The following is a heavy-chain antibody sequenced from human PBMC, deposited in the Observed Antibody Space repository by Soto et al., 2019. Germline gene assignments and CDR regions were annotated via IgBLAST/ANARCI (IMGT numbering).Heavy chain of an antibody. CDR1: GLSFRNYW. CDR3: AGFGYDWNGRD. V-gene: IGHV3-74*01. CDR2: INTDGTYT. Sequence: EMQLVESGGGLVQPGGSLRLSCVASGLSFRNYWVHWVRQAPGKGLEWVSRINTDGTYTSNADPVKGRFTISRDNAKNTLYLQMNSLRVEDTAVYFCAGFGYDWNGRDWGPGTLVTVSS. D-gene: IGHD1-20*01. J-gene: IGHJ4*02.